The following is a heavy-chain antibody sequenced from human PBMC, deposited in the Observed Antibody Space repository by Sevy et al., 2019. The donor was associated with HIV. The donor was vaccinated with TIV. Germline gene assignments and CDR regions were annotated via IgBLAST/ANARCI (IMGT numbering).Heavy chain of an antibody. J-gene: IGHJ4*02. Sequence: SETLSPTCTVSGGSITSLYWNWIRQPPGTGLEWIANIYYNGHINYNPSLKSRVTLSLDTSKNQFSLRLSSVTAADTAMYYCAGENAWGRGYSWGQRTLVTVSS. CDR2: IYYNGHI. D-gene: IGHD1-26*01. CDR1: GGSITSLY. CDR3: AGENAWGRGYS. V-gene: IGHV4-59*08.